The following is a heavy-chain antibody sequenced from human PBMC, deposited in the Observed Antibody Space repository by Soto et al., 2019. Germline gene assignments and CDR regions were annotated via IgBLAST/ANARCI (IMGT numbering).Heavy chain of an antibody. Sequence: QVQLVESGGGVVQPGRSLRLSCAASGFTFSSYGMHWVRQAPGKGLEWEAVISYDGSNKYYADSVKGRFTNSRDNSKNTLDLQMNSLRAEDTGVYYCAKILQLCDYAYYYYVMDVWGQGTTVTVSS. V-gene: IGHV3-30*18. CDR2: ISYDGSNK. J-gene: IGHJ6*02. CDR3: AKILQLCDYAYYYYVMDV. D-gene: IGHD4-17*01. CDR1: GFTFSSYG.